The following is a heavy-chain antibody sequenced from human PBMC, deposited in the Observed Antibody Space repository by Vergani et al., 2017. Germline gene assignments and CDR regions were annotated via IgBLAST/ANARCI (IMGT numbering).Heavy chain of an antibody. CDR3: ASSSSPAYYDFWSGYSNFDY. V-gene: IGHV4-31*03. CDR1: GGSISSGGYY. D-gene: IGHD3-3*01. CDR2: IYYSGST. Sequence: QVQLQESGPGLVKPSQTLSLTCTVSGGSISSGGYYWSWIRQHPGKGLEWIVYIYYSGSTYYNPSLMSRVTISVDTSQNQFSLKLSSVTAADTAVYYCASSSSPAYYDFWSGYSNFDYWGQGTLVTVSS. J-gene: IGHJ4*02.